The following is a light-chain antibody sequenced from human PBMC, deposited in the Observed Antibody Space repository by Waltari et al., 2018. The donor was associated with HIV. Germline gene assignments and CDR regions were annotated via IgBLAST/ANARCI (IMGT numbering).Light chain of an antibody. CDR1: NSHIGSKA. J-gene: IGLJ1*01. V-gene: IGLV1-47*01. CDR2: RTN. CDR3: AAWDDPLSSYV. Sequence: YLLTRPPSASGTPGQRASISCCGSNSHIGSKAEYWFQHLPGTAPNLPIYRTNQRRSGVPHRFAGPKSAPSASLAISGLRSDDEADYYCAAWDDPLSSYVFGTGTTVTV.